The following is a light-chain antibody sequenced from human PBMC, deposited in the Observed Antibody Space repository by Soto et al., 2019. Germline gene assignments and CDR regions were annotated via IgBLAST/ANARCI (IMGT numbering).Light chain of an antibody. CDR1: QSVSSH. CDR3: QQRSDWQLT. CDR2: SAS. Sequence: EIVLTQSPATLSLSPGERATLSCRASQSVSSHLTWYQQKPGQAPRLLIYSASNRATGIPARFSGSGSGTDFTLTISGLESEDFAVYYCQQRSDWQLTFGGGTKVEIK. J-gene: IGKJ4*01. V-gene: IGKV3-11*01.